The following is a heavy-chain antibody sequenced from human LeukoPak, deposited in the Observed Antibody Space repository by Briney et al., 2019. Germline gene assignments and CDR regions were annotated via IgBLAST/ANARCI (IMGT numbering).Heavy chain of an antibody. V-gene: IGHV3-7*03. J-gene: IGHJ4*02. CDR2: IKHDGTEK. Sequence: QSGGSLRLSCAASGFSFSSHWMAWLRQAPGKGLEWMASIKHDGTEKFYVDSVKGRFTISKDNSENSLYLQMNSLRAEDTAVYYCAREDRSCYYYWGQGTLVTVSS. CDR3: AREDRSCYYY. CDR1: GFSFSSHW. D-gene: IGHD2-15*01.